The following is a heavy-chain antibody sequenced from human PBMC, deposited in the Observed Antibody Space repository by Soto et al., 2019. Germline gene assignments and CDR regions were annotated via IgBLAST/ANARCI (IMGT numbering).Heavy chain of an antibody. CDR2: IYYTGST. Sequence: ATLSLTCTVSGGSISSFYWTWIRQSPGKELEWIGYIYYTGSTKYNPSLESRVTISIDTSKNQFSLNLRSVTAADTAVYYCARAPAPGTYYYGMDVWGQGTTVTVSS. CDR3: ARAPAPGTYYYGMDV. J-gene: IGHJ6*02. CDR1: GGSISSFY. D-gene: IGHD3-10*01. V-gene: IGHV4-59*01.